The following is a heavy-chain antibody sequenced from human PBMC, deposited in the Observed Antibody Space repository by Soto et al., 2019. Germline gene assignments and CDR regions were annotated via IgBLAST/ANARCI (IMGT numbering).Heavy chain of an antibody. CDR1: GGSISSSSYY. D-gene: IGHD2-8*01. CDR3: ARKCTNGVCYTRRGDY. Sequence: SETLSLTCTVSGGSISSSSYYWGWIRQPPGKGLEWIGSIYYSGSTYYNPSLKSRVTISVDTSKNQFSLKLSSVTAADTAVYYCARKCTNGVCYTRRGDYWGQGTLVTVSS. CDR2: IYYSGST. V-gene: IGHV4-39*01. J-gene: IGHJ4*02.